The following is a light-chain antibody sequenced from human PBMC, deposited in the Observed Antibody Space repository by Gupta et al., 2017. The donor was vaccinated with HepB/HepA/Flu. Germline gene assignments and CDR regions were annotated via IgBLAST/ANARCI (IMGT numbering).Light chain of an antibody. V-gene: IGLV1-36*01. CDR1: SSNIGNNA. CDR2: YDD. CDR3: AAWDDSLNSPV. J-gene: IGLJ2*01. Sequence: QSVLTQPPSVSEAPRQRVTISCSGSSSNIGNNAVNWYQQLPGKAPKLLIYYDDLLPSGVSDRFSGSKSGTSASLAISGLQSEDEADYYCAAWDDSLNSPVFGGGTKLTVL.